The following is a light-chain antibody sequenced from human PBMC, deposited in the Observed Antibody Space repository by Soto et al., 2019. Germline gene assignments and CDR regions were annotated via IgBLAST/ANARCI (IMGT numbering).Light chain of an antibody. CDR1: SSDVGGYNY. CDR3: SSYTTSSTLV. V-gene: IGLV2-14*01. J-gene: IGLJ1*01. Sequence: QSALTQSASVSGSPGQSITISCTGTSSDVGGYNYVSWYQQYPGKAPKLMIYDVSNRPSGVSNLFSGSKSGNTASLTISGLQAEDEADYYCSSYTTSSTLVFGTGTKLTVL. CDR2: DVS.